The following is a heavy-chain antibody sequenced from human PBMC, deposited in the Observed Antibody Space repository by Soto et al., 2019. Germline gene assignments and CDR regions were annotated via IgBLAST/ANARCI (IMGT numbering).Heavy chain of an antibody. Sequence: SETLSLTCGVSGASISSNDYYWSWIRQPPGKGLEWIGYTHYSGRTYYNPSLKSRVIISVDTSKNQFSLKLSSVTAADTAVYYCARDRNYYGSGTYYRDYYYGMDVWGQGTTVTVSS. D-gene: IGHD3-10*01. CDR2: THYSGRT. CDR1: GASISSNDYY. CDR3: ARDRNYYGSGTYYRDYYYGMDV. V-gene: IGHV4-30-4*01. J-gene: IGHJ6*02.